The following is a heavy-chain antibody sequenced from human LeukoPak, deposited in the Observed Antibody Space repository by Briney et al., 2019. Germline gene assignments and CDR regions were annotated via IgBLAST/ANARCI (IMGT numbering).Heavy chain of an antibody. CDR2: ISAYNGNT. D-gene: IGHD2-21*02. CDR3: ARDSSAYCGGDCYPDY. V-gene: IGHV1-18*01. J-gene: IGHJ4*02. CDR1: GYTFTSYG. Sequence: ASVKVSCKASGYTFTSYGISWVRQAPGQGLEWMGWISAYNGNTNYAQKLQGRVTMTTDTSTSTAYMELRSLRSDDTAVYYCARDSSAYCGGDCYPDYWGQGTLVTVSS.